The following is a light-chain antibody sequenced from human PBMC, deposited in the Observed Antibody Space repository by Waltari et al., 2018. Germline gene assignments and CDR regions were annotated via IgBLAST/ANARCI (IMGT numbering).Light chain of an antibody. Sequence: TLSCRASQSVTSISLAWYQQKPGQAPRLLIYGTSSRATGFPDRFSGSGSGTDFTLTISRLEPEDFAVYHCQQYDGSAVTFGGGTKVEIK. CDR3: QQYDGSAVT. J-gene: IGKJ4*01. CDR2: GTS. V-gene: IGKV3-20*01. CDR1: QSVTSIS.